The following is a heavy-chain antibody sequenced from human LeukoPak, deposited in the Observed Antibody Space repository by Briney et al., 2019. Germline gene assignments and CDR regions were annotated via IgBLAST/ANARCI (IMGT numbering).Heavy chain of an antibody. V-gene: IGHV4-59*08. J-gene: IGHJ5*02. CDR2: IYYSGST. Sequence: SETLSLTCTVSGGSISSYYWSWIRQPPGKGLEWIGYIYYSGSTNYNPSLKSRVTISVDTSKNKFSLKLSSVTAADTAVYYCARHGLGKNYDFWSGYSSWFDPWGQGTLVTVSS. CDR1: GGSISSYY. D-gene: IGHD3-3*01. CDR3: ARHGLGKNYDFWSGYSSWFDP.